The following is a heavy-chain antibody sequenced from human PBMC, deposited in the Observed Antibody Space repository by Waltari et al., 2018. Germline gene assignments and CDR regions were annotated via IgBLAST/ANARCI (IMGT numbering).Heavy chain of an antibody. Sequence: QVQLVESGGGVVQPGMSLRLSCAASAFSLSHFGMHWVRQAPGKGLEWVALASFDGSTTYYADSVRGRFTISRDNSKNTLYLDINTLRVDDTAIYYCAKDAFGNTYLDHWGQGTLVTVSS. CDR1: AFSLSHFG. D-gene: IGHD3-10*01. J-gene: IGHJ5*02. CDR3: AKDAFGNTYLDH. V-gene: IGHV3-30*18. CDR2: ASFDGSTT.